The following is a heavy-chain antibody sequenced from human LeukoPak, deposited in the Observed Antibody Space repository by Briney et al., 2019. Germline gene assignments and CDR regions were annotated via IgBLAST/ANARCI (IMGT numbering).Heavy chain of an antibody. CDR2: IYYSGST. CDR1: GGSISSYY. D-gene: IGHD3-22*01. Sequence: SETLSLTCTVSGGSISSYYWSLIRQPPGKGLEWIGYIYYSGSTNYNPSLKSRVTISVDTSKNQFSLKLSSVTAADTAVYYCARHLYYDSSGYWSDWGQGTLVTVSS. J-gene: IGHJ4*02. CDR3: ARHLYYDSSGYWSD. V-gene: IGHV4-59*08.